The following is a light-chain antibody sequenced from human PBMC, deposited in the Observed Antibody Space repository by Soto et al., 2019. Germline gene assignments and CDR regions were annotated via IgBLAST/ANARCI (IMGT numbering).Light chain of an antibody. Sequence: QSALTQPASVSGAPGQSITISCTGTSSDVGGYNYVSWYQQHPGKAPKLMIYEVSNRTSGVSNRFSGSKSGNTASLTISGLQAEDEADYYCSSYTSSSTDVFVTGTKVTVL. CDR1: SSDVGGYNY. V-gene: IGLV2-14*01. CDR3: SSYTSSSTDV. CDR2: EVS. J-gene: IGLJ1*01.